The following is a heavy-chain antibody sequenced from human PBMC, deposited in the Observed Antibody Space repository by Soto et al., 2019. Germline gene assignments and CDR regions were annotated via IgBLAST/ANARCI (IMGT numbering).Heavy chain of an antibody. V-gene: IGHV1-69*02. CDR1: GDTFNFYS. CDR3: AGSNGSGYRAFDY. J-gene: IGHJ4*02. D-gene: IGHD3-10*01. Sequence: QVQLVQSGAEVKRPGSSVKVSCKASGDTFNFYSINWVRQAPGLGLEWMGRVNPIVRMSNYAQKFQGRVQMTANQSTSTAYMELSSLRSDDTAIYYSAGSNGSGYRAFDYWGQGALVTVAS. CDR2: VNPIVRMS.